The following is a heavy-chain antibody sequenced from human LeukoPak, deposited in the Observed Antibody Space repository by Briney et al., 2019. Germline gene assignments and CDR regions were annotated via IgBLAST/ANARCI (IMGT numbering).Heavy chain of an antibody. CDR2: INPNSGGT. CDR1: GYTFTGYF. Sequence: ASVKVSCKASGYTFTGYFIHWVRQAPGQGLEWMGWINPNSGGTNYARKFQGRVTMTRDTSISTAYMELSRLRSDDTAVYYCARAGGRSWFDPWGQGTLVTVSS. J-gene: IGHJ5*02. CDR3: ARAGGRSWFDP. V-gene: IGHV1-2*02.